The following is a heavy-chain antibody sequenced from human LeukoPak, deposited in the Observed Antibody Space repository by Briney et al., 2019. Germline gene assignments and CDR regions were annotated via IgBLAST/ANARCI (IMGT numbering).Heavy chain of an antibody. CDR2: IRYDGSNK. J-gene: IGHJ4*02. V-gene: IGHV3-30*02. D-gene: IGHD1-14*01. Sequence: GGSLRLSCAASGFTFSSYGMHWVRQAPGKGLEWVAFIRYDGSNKYYADSVKGRFTISRDNSKNTLYLQMNSLRAEDTAVYYCAKGTSSGDLTTDYWGQGTLVTVSS. CDR1: GFTFSSYG. CDR3: AKGTSSGDLTTDY.